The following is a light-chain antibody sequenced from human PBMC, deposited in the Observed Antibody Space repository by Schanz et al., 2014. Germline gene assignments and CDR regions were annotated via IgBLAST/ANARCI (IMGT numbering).Light chain of an antibody. Sequence: QSVLTQPPSVSGAPGQRVTISCTGSSSNIGAGYDVHWYQQLPGTAPKLLIYGNNNRPPGVPDRFSASKSGTSATLGITGLQTGDEADYYCGTWDGSLTGGVFGGGTQLTVL. J-gene: IGLJ7*01. CDR1: SSNIGAGYD. CDR3: GTWDGSLTGGV. CDR2: GNN. V-gene: IGLV1-40*01.